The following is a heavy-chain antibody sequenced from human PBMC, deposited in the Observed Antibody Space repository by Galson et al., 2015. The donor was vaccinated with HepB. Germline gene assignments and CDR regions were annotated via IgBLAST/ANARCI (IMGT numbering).Heavy chain of an antibody. CDR2: IKQDGSEK. CDR1: GFTFSSSW. Sequence: SLRLSCAASGFTFSSSWMSWVRQAPGKGLEWVANIKQDGSEKYYVDSVKGRFTISRDNAKNSLYLQMNSLRAEDTAVYYCARDSDAPDYGDYTFFDYWGQGTLVTVSS. CDR3: ARDSDAPDYGDYTFFDY. J-gene: IGHJ4*02. D-gene: IGHD4-17*01. V-gene: IGHV3-7*03.